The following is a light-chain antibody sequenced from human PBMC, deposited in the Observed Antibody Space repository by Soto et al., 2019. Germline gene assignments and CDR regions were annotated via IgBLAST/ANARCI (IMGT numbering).Light chain of an antibody. V-gene: IGLV2-14*01. J-gene: IGLJ3*02. Sequence: QSALTQPASVSGSPGQSITISCSGPTSDIGDYKYVSWYQQHPGKPPKLMIYEVTNRPSGISERFSGSKSGNRASLTISGLRAEDEADYYCSSYAGSNNLVFGGGTKLTVL. CDR3: SSYAGSNNLV. CDR2: EVT. CDR1: TSDIGDYKY.